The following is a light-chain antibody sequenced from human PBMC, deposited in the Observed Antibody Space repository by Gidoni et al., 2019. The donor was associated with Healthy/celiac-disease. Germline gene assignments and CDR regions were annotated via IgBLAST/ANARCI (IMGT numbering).Light chain of an antibody. Sequence: DIQMTQSPSTLSASVGDRVTITCRASQSISSWLAWYQQKPGKAPKLLIYKASSLESGVPSRFSGSGSGTEFTLTISSLQPDDFATYYCQQYNSYSHTFGGXTKVEIK. CDR3: QQYNSYSHT. CDR1: QSISSW. J-gene: IGKJ4*01. CDR2: KAS. V-gene: IGKV1-5*03.